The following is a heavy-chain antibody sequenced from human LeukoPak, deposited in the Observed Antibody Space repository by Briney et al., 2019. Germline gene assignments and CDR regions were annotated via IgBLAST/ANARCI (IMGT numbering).Heavy chain of an antibody. J-gene: IGHJ5*02. CDR2: ISWNSGSI. D-gene: IGHD6-6*01. CDR3: ARTGSGASATNL. CDR1: GFTFSRYG. V-gene: IGHV3-9*01. Sequence: GGSLRLSCVASGFTFSRYGMNWVCQAPGKGLEWVSGISWNSGSIGYADSVKGRFTISRDNAKNTLYLQMNSLRAEDTAVYYCARTGSGASATNLWGQGTLVTVSS.